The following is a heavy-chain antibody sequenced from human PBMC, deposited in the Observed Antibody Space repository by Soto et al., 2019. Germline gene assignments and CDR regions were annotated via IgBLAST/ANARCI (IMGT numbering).Heavy chain of an antibody. Sequence: QVQLVESGGGVVQPGRSLRLSCAASGFTFSSYAMHWVRQAPGKGLEWVAVISYDGSNKYYADSVKGRFTISRDNSKNXXYXQXXSLRDEETAVYYCAREGRGYSYGWDNYYYYYGMDVWGQGTTVTVSS. D-gene: IGHD5-18*01. CDR1: GFTFSSYA. J-gene: IGHJ6*02. CDR3: AREGRGYSYGWDNYYYYYGMDV. CDR2: ISYDGSNK. V-gene: IGHV3-30-3*01.